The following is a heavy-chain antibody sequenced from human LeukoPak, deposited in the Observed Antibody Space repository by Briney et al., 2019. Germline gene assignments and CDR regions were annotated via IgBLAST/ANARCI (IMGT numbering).Heavy chain of an antibody. D-gene: IGHD3-22*01. CDR1: GYPFASYG. Sequence: ASVKVSCKASGYPFASYGISWVRQAPGQGLEWMGWISAYNGNTNYAQKLQGRVTMTTDTSTSTAYMELRSLRSDDTAAYYCAIDSSGYYYVFRYFQHWGQGTLVTVSS. CDR2: ISAYNGNT. J-gene: IGHJ1*01. CDR3: AIDSSGYYYVFRYFQH. V-gene: IGHV1-18*01.